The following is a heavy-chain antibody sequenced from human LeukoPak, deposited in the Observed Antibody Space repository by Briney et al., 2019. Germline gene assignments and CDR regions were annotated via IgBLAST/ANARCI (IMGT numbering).Heavy chain of an antibody. Sequence: PGGSLRLSCAASGFTFSTYWMHWVRQAPGKGLVWVSRINSDGSITNYADSVKGRFTISRDNAKKTLYLQMNRLRAEDTAVYYCVGFNYGDYPGDYWGQGTLVTVSS. CDR3: VGFNYGDYPGDY. D-gene: IGHD4-17*01. CDR1: GFTFSTYW. CDR2: INSDGSIT. V-gene: IGHV3-74*01. J-gene: IGHJ4*02.